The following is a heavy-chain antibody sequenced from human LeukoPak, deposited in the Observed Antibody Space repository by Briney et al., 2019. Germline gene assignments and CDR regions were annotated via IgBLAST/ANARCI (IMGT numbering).Heavy chain of an antibody. J-gene: IGHJ4*02. V-gene: IGHV1-46*01. CDR3: ARGPKGGKDY. CDR1: GYIFISYY. CDR2: INPSGATT. D-gene: IGHD3-16*01. Sequence: ASVKVSCKASGYIFISYYMHWVRQAPGQGLEWMGIINPSGATTSYAQKFQGRVTMTRDKSTNTVYMELSSLRSEDTAVYYCARGPKGGKDYWGQGTLVTVSS.